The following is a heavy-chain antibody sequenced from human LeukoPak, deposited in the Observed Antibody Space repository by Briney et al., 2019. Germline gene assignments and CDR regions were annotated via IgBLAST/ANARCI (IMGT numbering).Heavy chain of an antibody. CDR1: GGSFSSYY. D-gene: IGHD1-20*01. CDR3: ASVGNWNGYNYYGMDV. J-gene: IGHJ6*02. Sequence: PSETLSLTCTVFGGSFSSYYWSWIRQPPGKGLEWIGYIYYSGSTNYNPSLKSRVTISVDTSKNQFSLKLSSVTAADTAVYCCASVGNWNGYNYYGMDVWGQGTTVTVSS. CDR2: IYYSGST. V-gene: IGHV4-59*01.